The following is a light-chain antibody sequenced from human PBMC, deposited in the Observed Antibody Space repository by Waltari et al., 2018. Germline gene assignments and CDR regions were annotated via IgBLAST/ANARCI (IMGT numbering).Light chain of an antibody. CDR3: QSYDSTLSAWV. V-gene: IGLV1-40*01. J-gene: IGLJ3*02. Sequence: QSVLTQPPSVSGAPGQTVTISCTGDTSTIGAHSAVHWSQHLPTTPPKLLIYLNTNRPSGVPDRFSGSKSGTSASLAITGLQAEDEADYYCQSYDSTLSAWVFGGGTKLTVL. CDR1: TSTIGAHSA. CDR2: LNT.